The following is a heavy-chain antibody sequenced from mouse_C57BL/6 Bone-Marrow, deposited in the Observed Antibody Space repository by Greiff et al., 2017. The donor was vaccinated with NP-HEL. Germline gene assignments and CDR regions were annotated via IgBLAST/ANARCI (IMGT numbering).Heavy chain of an antibody. CDR3: TRKGYYFDY. CDR1: GYTFTDYE. D-gene: IGHD3-2*02. J-gene: IGHJ2*01. V-gene: IGHV1-15*01. CDR2: IDPETGGT. Sequence: QVQLKQSGAELVRPGASVTLSCKASGYTFTDYEMHWVTPTPVHGLEWIGAIDPETGGTAYNQKFKGKAILTADKSSSTAYMELRSLTSEDSAVYYCTRKGYYFDYWGQGTTLTVSS.